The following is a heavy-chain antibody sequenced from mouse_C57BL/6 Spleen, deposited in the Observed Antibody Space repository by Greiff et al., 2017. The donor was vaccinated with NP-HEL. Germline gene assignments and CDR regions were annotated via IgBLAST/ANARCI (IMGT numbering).Heavy chain of an antibody. CDR3: ARNPVVGNYYAMDY. V-gene: IGHV1-64*01. CDR1: GYTFTSYW. Sequence: QVQLKQPGAELVKPGASVKLSCKASGYTFTSYWMHWVKQRPGQGLEWIGMIHPNSGSTNYNEKFKSKATLTVDKSSSTAYMQLSSLTSEDSAVYYGARNPVVGNYYAMDYWGQGTSVTVSS. D-gene: IGHD1-1*01. CDR2: IHPNSGST. J-gene: IGHJ4*01.